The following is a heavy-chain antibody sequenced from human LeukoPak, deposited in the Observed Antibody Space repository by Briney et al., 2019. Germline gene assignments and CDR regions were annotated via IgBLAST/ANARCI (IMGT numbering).Heavy chain of an antibody. CDR1: GFSFSSYG. J-gene: IGHJ4*02. V-gene: IGHV3-30*02. Sequence: GGSLRLSCAASGFSFSSYGMHWVRQAPGKGLEWVAFTRYDGSDKYYADSVKGRFTISRDNSKNTLYLQLNSLRAEDTAVYYCARVFGETYSYFDYWGQGTLVTVSS. D-gene: IGHD3-10*01. CDR3: ARVFGETYSYFDY. CDR2: TRYDGSDK.